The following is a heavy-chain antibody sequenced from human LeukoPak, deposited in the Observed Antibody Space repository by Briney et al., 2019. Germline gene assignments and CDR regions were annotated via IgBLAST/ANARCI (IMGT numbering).Heavy chain of an antibody. CDR3: ARLQRALDTAMVMDY. CDR1: GGSISSGGYY. J-gene: IGHJ4*02. Sequence: SETLSLTCTVSGGSISSGGYYWSWIRQHPGKGLEWIGYIYYSGSTYYNPSLKSRVTISVDTSKNQFSLKLSSVTAADTAVYYCARLQRALDTAMVMDYWGQGTLVTVSS. V-gene: IGHV4-31*03. D-gene: IGHD5-18*01. CDR2: IYYSGST.